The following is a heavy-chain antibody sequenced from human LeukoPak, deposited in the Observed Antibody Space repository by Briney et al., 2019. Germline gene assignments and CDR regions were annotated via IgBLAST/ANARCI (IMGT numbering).Heavy chain of an antibody. D-gene: IGHD5-12*01. CDR2: ISYDGNHE. Sequence: PGGSLRLSCAASGFTFTYYGMHWVRQAPGKGLELVAAISYDGNHEFYADSVKGRFTISRDNSKNTLFLQMHSLRAEDPALYYCAKDKRHSLFSDSDFFDYWGQGTLVTVSS. CDR1: GFTFTYYG. CDR3: AKDKRHSLFSDSDFFDY. V-gene: IGHV3-30*18. J-gene: IGHJ4*02.